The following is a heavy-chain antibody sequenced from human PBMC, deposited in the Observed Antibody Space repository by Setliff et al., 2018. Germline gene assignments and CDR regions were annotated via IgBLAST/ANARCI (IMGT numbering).Heavy chain of an antibody. Sequence: GGSLRLSCAACGFTFSSYDMHWVRQATGKGLEWVSAIGTAGDTYYPGSVKGQFTISRENAKNSLYLQMNSLRAEDTAVYYCARVYAYSYGFDSWGQGTQVTVSS. CDR2: IGTAGDT. V-gene: IGHV3-13*03. D-gene: IGHD5-18*01. CDR3: ARVYAYSYGFDS. CDR1: GFTFSSYD. J-gene: IGHJ4*02.